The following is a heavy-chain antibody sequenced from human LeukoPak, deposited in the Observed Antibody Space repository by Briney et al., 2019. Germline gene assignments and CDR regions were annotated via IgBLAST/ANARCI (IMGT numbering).Heavy chain of an antibody. D-gene: IGHD3-16*02. CDR3: ASTVSGYHLDY. J-gene: IGHJ4*02. CDR2: IYYPAPT. Sequence: ECIGYIYYPAPTYYNPSLKSRVTISLDTSKKHFSLKLRSVTASDTAVYHCASTVSGYHLDYWGQGTLVTVS. V-gene: IGHV4-31*02.